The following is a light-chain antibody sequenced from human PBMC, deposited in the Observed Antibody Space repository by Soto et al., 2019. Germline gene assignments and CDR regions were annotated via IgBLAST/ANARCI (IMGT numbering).Light chain of an antibody. CDR1: QSVDSSF. J-gene: IGKJ1*01. Sequence: EIVLTQSPGFLSLSPGERATLSCRASQSVDSSFFAWYQQKPGQAPRLLIYGASKRATGIPDRFSGSGSGTDFTITISRLEPEEFAVYYCQQYVSSVTFGQGTTVEIK. CDR3: QQYVSSVT. CDR2: GAS. V-gene: IGKV3-20*01.